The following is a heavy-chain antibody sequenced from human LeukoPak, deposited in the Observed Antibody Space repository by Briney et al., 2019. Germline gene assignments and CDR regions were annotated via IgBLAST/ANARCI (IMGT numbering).Heavy chain of an antibody. CDR2: TYHSGST. D-gene: IGHD4-17*01. Sequence: PSQTLSLTCSVSGGSISSGGFYWTWIRQPPGKGLEWIGNTYHSGSTYYHPSFKSRVTISVDKSKNQFSLRLSSVTAADSAVYYCARDPKTAVTTPGVFDIWGQGTMVTVSS. J-gene: IGHJ3*02. V-gene: IGHV4-30-2*01. CDR1: GGSISSGGFY. CDR3: ARDPKTAVTTPGVFDI.